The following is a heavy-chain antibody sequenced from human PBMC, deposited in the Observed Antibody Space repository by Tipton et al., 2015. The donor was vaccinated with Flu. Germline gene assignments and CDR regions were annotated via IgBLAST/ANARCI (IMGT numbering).Heavy chain of an antibody. CDR3: ARDYFHSVDY. D-gene: IGHD2/OR15-2a*01. CDR2: INRDGSST. CDR1: GFTFRSYW. J-gene: IGHJ4*02. V-gene: IGHV3-74*03. Sequence: SLRLSCAASGFTFRSYWMHWVRQAPGKGPVWVSDINRDGSSTTYADSVKGRFTISRDNAKNTLCLQMNSLRAEDTAVYYCARDYFHSVDYWGQGTLVTVSS.